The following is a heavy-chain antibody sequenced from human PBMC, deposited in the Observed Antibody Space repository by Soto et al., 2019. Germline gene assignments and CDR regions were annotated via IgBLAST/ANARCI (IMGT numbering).Heavy chain of an antibody. CDR1: KYTFTSYT. Sequence: QVQLVQSGAEVKEPGASVKVSCKASKYTFTSYTIHWIRQAPGQRLEWMGWISGGSGNTKYSQKFQGRDTITRDTSASTAYVELSSLRSEDTAVYYCARDPVLDYWGQGTLVTVSS. CDR3: ARDPVLDY. D-gene: IGHD4-17*01. J-gene: IGHJ4*02. CDR2: ISGGSGNT. V-gene: IGHV1-3*01.